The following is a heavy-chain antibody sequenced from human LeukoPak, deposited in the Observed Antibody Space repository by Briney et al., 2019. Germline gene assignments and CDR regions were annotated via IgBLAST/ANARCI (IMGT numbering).Heavy chain of an antibody. CDR1: GGSISSSSYY. J-gene: IGHJ4*02. Sequence: SETLSLTCTVSGGSISSSSYYWGWIRQPPGKGLEWIGSIYYSGSTYYNPSLKSRVTISVDTSKNQFSLKLSSVTAADTAVYYCARVGGYFDYWGQGTLVTVSS. CDR2: IYYSGST. CDR3: ARVGGYFDY. V-gene: IGHV4-39*07.